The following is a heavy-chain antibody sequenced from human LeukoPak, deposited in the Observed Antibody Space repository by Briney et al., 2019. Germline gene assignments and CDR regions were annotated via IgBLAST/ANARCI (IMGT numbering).Heavy chain of an antibody. CDR2: ISSDGSNT. V-gene: IGHV3-30*18. CDR3: AKGFYGDPEDVFEI. CDR1: GFNFSSHD. Sequence: GGSLRLSCAASGFNFSSHDMHWVRQAPGKGLEWVSYISSDGSNTRNSDSVKGRFTISRDNSKNTLYLQMNSLRDEDTALYYCAKGFYGDPEDVFEIWGQGTMVAVSS. D-gene: IGHD4-17*01. J-gene: IGHJ3*02.